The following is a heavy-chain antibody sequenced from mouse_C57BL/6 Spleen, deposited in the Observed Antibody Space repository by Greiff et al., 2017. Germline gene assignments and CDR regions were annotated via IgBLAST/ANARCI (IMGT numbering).Heavy chain of an antibody. CDR3: ATHTVVATRDAMDY. CDR2: IWTGGGT. CDR1: GFSLTSYA. D-gene: IGHD1-1*01. Sequence: VKLVESGPGLVAPSQSLSITCTVSGFSLTSYAISWVRQPPGKGLEWLGVIWTGGGTNYNSALNSRPSISKDNSKSQVFLKMNSQQTDDTARYYGATHTVVATRDAMDYWGQGTSVTVSS. V-gene: IGHV2-9-1*01. J-gene: IGHJ4*01.